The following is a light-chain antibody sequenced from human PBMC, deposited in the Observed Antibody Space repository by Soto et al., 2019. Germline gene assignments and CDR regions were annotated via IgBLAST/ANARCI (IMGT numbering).Light chain of an antibody. CDR3: SSYRNTDTLV. Sequence: QSALTQPASVSGSPGQSITISCTGTSNDIGAYNYVSWYQQYPGKAPKLMIYEVTNRPSGVSNRFSGSKYGNTASLMISGLQPEDEADYYCSSYRNTDTLVFGGGTKLTVL. CDR2: EVT. CDR1: SNDIGAYNY. J-gene: IGLJ3*02. V-gene: IGLV2-14*01.